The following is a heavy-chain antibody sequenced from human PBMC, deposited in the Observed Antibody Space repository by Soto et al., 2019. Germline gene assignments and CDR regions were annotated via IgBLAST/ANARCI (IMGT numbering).Heavy chain of an antibody. CDR2: INYDGYS. CDR1: GGSITNYY. J-gene: IGHJ6*02. D-gene: IGHD3-10*01. Sequence: QVQLQESGPGLVKPSETLSLTCTVSGGSITNYYCSWFRQPPGKGLEWIGYINYDGYSAYNLSLKRRAPLSMDASTPQFSLMLESVTATATAVYYCASHGFGPLHGLVDVWGPGTTVIVSS. CDR3: ASHGFGPLHGLVDV. V-gene: IGHV4-59*08.